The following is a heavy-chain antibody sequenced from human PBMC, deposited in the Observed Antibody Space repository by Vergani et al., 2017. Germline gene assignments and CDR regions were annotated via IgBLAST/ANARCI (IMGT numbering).Heavy chain of an antibody. CDR1: GFTFSSYA. Sequence: EVQLLESGGGLVQPGGSLRLSCAASGFTFSSYAMSWVRQAPGKGLEWVSAISGSGGSTYYAASVKGRFNISRDNSKNTLYLQMNSLRAEDTAVYYCAKIAAAGEVFDYWGQGTLVTVSS. D-gene: IGHD6-13*01. V-gene: IGHV3-23*01. CDR2: ISGSGGST. J-gene: IGHJ4*02. CDR3: AKIAAAGEVFDY.